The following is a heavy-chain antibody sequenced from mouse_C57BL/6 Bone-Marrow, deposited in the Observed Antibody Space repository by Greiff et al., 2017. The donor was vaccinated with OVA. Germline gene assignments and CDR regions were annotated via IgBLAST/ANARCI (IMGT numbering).Heavy chain of an antibody. Sequence: VQLKQSGPELVKPGASVKIPCKASGYTFTDYNMDWVKQSHGKSLEWIGDINPNNGGTIYNQKFKGKATLTVDKSSSTAYMELRSLTSEDTAVYYCAILRLRFAYWGQGTLVTVSA. D-gene: IGHD3-2*02. CDR2: INPNNGGT. CDR3: AILRLRFAY. J-gene: IGHJ3*01. CDR1: GYTFTDYN. V-gene: IGHV1-18*01.